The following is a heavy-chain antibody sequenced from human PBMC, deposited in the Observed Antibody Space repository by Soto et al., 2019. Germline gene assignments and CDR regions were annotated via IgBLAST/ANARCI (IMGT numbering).Heavy chain of an antibody. CDR1: GFTFENYG. V-gene: IGHV3-23*01. J-gene: IGHJ4*02. D-gene: IGHD3-9*01. CDR2: ISNIGGQT. Sequence: EVQLLQSGGGLVQPGGSLRLSCEVSGFTFENYGMNWVRRAPGKGLEWVSSISNIGGQTYYADSVKGRFTISRDMSKKTVHLRMNNLRADDTGVYFCAKEMWGWGYDIFGVDISFDHWGQGTPVTVSS. CDR3: AKEMWGWGYDIFGVDISFDH.